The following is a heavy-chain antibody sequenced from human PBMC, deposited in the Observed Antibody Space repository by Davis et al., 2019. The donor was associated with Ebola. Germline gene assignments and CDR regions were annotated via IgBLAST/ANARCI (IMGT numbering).Heavy chain of an antibody. CDR2: TNSDGSGT. D-gene: IGHD3-10*01. Sequence: GESLKISCAASGFTFSAYWMHWVRQASGKGLVWVSRTNSDGSGTSYADSVRGRFTISRDNAKNTLYLRMNSIRAEDTAVYYCTRDSGRGLSDMDVWGKGTTVTVSS. J-gene: IGHJ6*03. CDR3: TRDSGRGLSDMDV. V-gene: IGHV3-74*01. CDR1: GFTFSAYW.